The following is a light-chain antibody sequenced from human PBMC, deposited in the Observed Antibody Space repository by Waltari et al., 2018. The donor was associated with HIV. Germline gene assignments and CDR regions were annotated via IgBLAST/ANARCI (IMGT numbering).Light chain of an antibody. CDR1: SSNIGSNT. V-gene: IGLV1-44*01. J-gene: IGLJ2*01. CDR2: SNN. CDR3: AAWDDSLNGPGVV. Sequence: QSVLTQPPSASGTPGQRVTISCSGSSSNIGSNTVNWYQQLPGTAPKLLIYSNNRRPSGVPDRISGSKSGTSACLAISGLQSEDEADYYCAAWDDSLNGPGVVFGGGTKLTVL.